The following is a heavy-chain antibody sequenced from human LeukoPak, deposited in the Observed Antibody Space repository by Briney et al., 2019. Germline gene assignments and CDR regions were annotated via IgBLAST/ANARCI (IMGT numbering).Heavy chain of an antibody. V-gene: IGHV3-23*01. Sequence: GGSLRLSCATSGFTFNIYALNWVRQAPGKGLEWVSIISGNGINTYYADSVKGRFTISRDDSKNTLYLQMNSLRVDDTAIYYCARGVSDWGQGTLVTVAS. CDR1: GFTFNIYA. CDR2: ISGNGINT. D-gene: IGHD3-16*01. J-gene: IGHJ4*02. CDR3: ARGVSD.